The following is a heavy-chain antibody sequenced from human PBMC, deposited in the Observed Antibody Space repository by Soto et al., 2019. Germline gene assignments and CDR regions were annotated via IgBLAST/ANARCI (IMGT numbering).Heavy chain of an antibody. D-gene: IGHD3-22*01. CDR2: IIPIFGTA. V-gene: IGHV1-69*06. J-gene: IGHJ4*02. CDR3: ARDNRAYYYDSSGPFDY. CDR1: GGTFSSYA. Sequence: QVQLVQSGAEVQKPGSSVKVSCKASGGTFSSYAISWVRQAPGQGLEWMGGIIPIFGTANYAQKFQGRVTITADKSTSTAYMELSSLRSEDTAVYYCARDNRAYYYDSSGPFDYWGQGTLVTASS.